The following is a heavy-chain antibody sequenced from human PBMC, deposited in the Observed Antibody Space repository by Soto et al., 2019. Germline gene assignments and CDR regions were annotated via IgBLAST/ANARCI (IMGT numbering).Heavy chain of an antibody. J-gene: IGHJ4*02. CDR3: ARGRRTCTEKTCYTDFDF. D-gene: IGHD2-2*02. CDR1: GYTFSDYG. V-gene: IGHV1-3*01. CDR2: ILCLNDRK. Sequence: QVHRVQSGAEVKTPGASVTISCKASGYTFSDYGIHWIRQAPGQRPEWLGWILCLNDRKEYSQKFQGSISLTRDTSASTAYMCLSRLRSEDTAVYYCARGRRTCTEKTCYTDFDFWGQGSLVSVSS.